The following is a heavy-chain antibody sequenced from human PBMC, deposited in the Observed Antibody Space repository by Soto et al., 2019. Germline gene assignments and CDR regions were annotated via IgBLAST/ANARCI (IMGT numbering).Heavy chain of an antibody. CDR3: ARLVAYCPDVSCNDF. CDR1: GGSVSSYY. V-gene: IGHV4-59*08. D-gene: IGHD2-21*01. Sequence: QVQLQESGPGLVKPSETRSLSCTVSGGSVSSYYWSWIRQPPGKGLDWLGYIYYSGSTSYNPSLKSLVTISLDMSKNQVSLKLSSVTAADTAVYFCARLVAYCPDVSCNDFWGQGTLVTVSS. J-gene: IGHJ4*02. CDR2: IYYSGST.